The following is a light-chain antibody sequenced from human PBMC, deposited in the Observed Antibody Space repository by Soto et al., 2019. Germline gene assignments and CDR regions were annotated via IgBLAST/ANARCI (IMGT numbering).Light chain of an antibody. CDR2: AAS. V-gene: IGKV3D-20*02. CDR1: QTVSRRG. Sequence: IVLTQSPGTLSLSPGERATLSCRASQTVSRRGLSWYQQKPGLAPRLLIYAASNRATGVPDRFSGSGSGTDFTLTISRLEPEDFAVYYCQQRNIWPPVTFGQGTRLEIK. J-gene: IGKJ5*01. CDR3: QQRNIWPPVT.